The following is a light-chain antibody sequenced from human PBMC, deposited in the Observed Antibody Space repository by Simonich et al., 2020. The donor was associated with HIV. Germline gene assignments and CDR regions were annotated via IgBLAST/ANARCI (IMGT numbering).Light chain of an antibody. CDR3: QQYYSTPPT. CDR1: QSISSW. Sequence: DIQMTQSPSTLSASVGDRVTITCRASQSISSWLAWYQQKPGKAPKLLIYKASSLESGVPSRFSGSGSGTEFTLTISSLQPDDFATYYRQQYYSTPPTFGQGTKVEIK. J-gene: IGKJ1*01. V-gene: IGKV1-5*03. CDR2: KAS.